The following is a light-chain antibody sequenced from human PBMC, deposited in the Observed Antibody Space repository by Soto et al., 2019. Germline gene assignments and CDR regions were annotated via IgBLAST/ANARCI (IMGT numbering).Light chain of an antibody. CDR1: QSVSSN. V-gene: IGKV3-15*01. CDR2: GAS. J-gene: IGKJ1*01. CDR3: QQYGSSPWT. Sequence: EIVLTQSPASLSLSPGERATLSCRASQSVSSNLAWYQQKPGQAPRLLIYGASTRATGIPDRFSGSGSGTEFTLTISSLQSEDFAVYYCQQYGSSPWTFGQGTKVDIK.